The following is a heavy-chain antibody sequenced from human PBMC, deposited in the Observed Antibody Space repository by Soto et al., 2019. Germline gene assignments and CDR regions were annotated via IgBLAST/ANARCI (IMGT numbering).Heavy chain of an antibody. J-gene: IGHJ6*02. D-gene: IGHD2-2*01. Sequence: QVQLVQSGAEVKKPGSSVKVSCKASGGTFSSYAISWVRQAPGQGLEWMGGIIPIFGTANYAQKFQGRVTITADESTSTAYMELSSLRSEDTAVYYCARVRTETVSSTSNYYYYYGMDVWGQGTTVTVSS. CDR3: ARVRTETVSSTSNYYYYYGMDV. CDR1: GGTFSSYA. V-gene: IGHV1-69*01. CDR2: IIPIFGTA.